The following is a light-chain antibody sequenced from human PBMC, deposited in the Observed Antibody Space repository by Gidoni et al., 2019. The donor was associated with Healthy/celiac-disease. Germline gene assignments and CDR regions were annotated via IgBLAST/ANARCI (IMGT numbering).Light chain of an antibody. J-gene: IGKJ1*01. CDR3: QQYNNWPPWT. Sequence: EIVMTPSLATLSVSPGERATLACRASQSVSSNLAWYQQKPDQAPRLLIYGASTRATGIPARFSGSGSGTEFTLTISSLQSEDFAVYYCQQYNNWPPWTFGQGTKVEIK. CDR1: QSVSSN. V-gene: IGKV3-15*01. CDR2: GAS.